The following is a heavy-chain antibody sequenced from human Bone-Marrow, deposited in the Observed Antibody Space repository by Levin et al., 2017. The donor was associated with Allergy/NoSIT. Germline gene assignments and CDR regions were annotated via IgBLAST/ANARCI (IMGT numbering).Heavy chain of an antibody. D-gene: IGHD3-3*01. V-gene: IGHV4-61*01. CDR3: ARAYDFWSGFWFDP. CDR1: GGSVSSGSYY. J-gene: IGHJ5*02. CDR2: IYYSGST. Sequence: SETLSLTCTVSGGSVSSGSYYWSWIRQPPGKGLEWIGYIYYSGSTNYNPSLKSRVTISVDTSKNQFSLKLSSVTAADTAVYYCARAYDFWSGFWFDPWGQGTLVTVSS.